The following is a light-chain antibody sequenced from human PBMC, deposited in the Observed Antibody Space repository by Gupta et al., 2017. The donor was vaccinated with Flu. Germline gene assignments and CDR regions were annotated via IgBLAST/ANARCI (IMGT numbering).Light chain of an antibody. CDR2: TTS. CDR1: QNIANY. V-gene: IGKV1-39*01. Sequence: DIQVTQSPSSLSASIGDRVTITFRASQNIANYLNWYQQKSGQAPKLLICTTSNLQSGVPSRFTGSGSGTNFTLTISSLQPEDFATYYCQQSYDIPRTFGQGTKLEI. J-gene: IGKJ2*02. CDR3: QQSYDIPRT.